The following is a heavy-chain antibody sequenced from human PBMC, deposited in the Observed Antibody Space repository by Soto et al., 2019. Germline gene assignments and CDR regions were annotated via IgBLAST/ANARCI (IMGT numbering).Heavy chain of an antibody. J-gene: IGHJ4*02. Sequence: EVQLVESGGGLVQPGGSLRLSCAASGFTFSNYWMSWVRQAPGKGLEWVANIKQDGGEKYYVGSLKGRFTISRDNVNKSMYLQMNGLRAENTDVYYCARALPDMVYGVAEYWCQGTLVTVSS. CDR2: IKQDGGEK. CDR3: ARALPDMVYGVAEY. CDR1: GFTFSNYW. V-gene: IGHV3-7*05. D-gene: IGHD2-8*01.